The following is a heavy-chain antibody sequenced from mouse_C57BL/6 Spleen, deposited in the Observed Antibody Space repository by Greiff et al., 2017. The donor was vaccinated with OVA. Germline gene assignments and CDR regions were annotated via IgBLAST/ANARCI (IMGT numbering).Heavy chain of an antibody. J-gene: IGHJ2*01. D-gene: IGHD3-3*01. V-gene: IGHV1-26*01. Sequence: EVQLQQSGPELVKPGASVKISCKASGYTFTDYYMNWVKQSHGKSLEWIGDINPNNGGTSYNQKFKGKATLTVDKSSSTAYMKLRILTSEDSAVYDCARRGRFFDYWGQGTTLTVSS. CDR2: INPNNGGT. CDR1: GYTFTDYY. CDR3: ARRGRFFDY.